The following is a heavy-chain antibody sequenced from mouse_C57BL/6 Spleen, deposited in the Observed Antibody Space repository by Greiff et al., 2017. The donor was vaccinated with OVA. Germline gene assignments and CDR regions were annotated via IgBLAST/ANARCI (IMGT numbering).Heavy chain of an antibody. CDR3: SRHYGSSYGFDH. CDR2: IYWDDDK. Sequence: QVTLKVSGPGILQSSQTLSLTCSFSGFSLSTSGMGVSWIRQPSGKGLEWLAHIYWDDDKRYNPSLKSRLTIPKDTSRNQVFLKLTSVDTADSATYYCSRHYGSSYGFDHWRQGTTLTVSS. J-gene: IGHJ2*01. V-gene: IGHV8-12*01. D-gene: IGHD1-1*01. CDR1: GFSLSTSGMG.